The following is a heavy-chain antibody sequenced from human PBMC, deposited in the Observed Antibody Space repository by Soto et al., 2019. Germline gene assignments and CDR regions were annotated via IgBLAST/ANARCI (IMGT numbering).Heavy chain of an antibody. J-gene: IGHJ6*02. D-gene: IGHD3-10*01. V-gene: IGHV1-46*03. Sequence: SCKASGYTFTSYYMHWVRQAPGQGLEWMGIINPSGGSTSYAQKFQGRVTMTRDTSTSTVYMELSSLRSEDTAVYYCARGGVAVRVRDYYYVMDVWGQGTTVTVSS. CDR1: GYTFTSYY. CDR3: ARGGVAVRVRDYYYVMDV. CDR2: INPSGGST.